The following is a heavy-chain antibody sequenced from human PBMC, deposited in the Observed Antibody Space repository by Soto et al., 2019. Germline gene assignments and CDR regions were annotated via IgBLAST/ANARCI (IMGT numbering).Heavy chain of an antibody. CDR1: GFSLSTSGVG. Sequence: QITLKESGPTLVKPTQTLTLTCTFSGFSLSTSGVGVGWIRQPPGKALEWLALIYWDDGRRYSPSLKSRLTIAKDTSKNQVVRTMTNMTPLDTATYYCAHRLGSSRCYYLGWFDPWGQGTLVTVSS. V-gene: IGHV2-5*02. CDR3: AHRLGSSRCYYLGWFDP. J-gene: IGHJ5*02. D-gene: IGHD6-19*01. CDR2: IYWDDGR.